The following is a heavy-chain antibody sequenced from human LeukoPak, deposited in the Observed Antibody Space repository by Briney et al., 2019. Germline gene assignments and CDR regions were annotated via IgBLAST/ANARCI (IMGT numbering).Heavy chain of an antibody. V-gene: IGHV3-30-3*01. J-gene: IGHJ3*02. CDR1: GFTFSTYF. D-gene: IGHD3-10*01. Sequence: GGSLRLSCAASGFTFSTYFMHWVRQAPGKGLEWVSDIASDGSHTFYAESVKGRFTISRDNSKNTLYLQMNSLRAEDTAVYFCARERQDTIIHSGAFDIWGQGTMVTVSS. CDR2: IASDGSHT. CDR3: ARERQDTIIHSGAFDI.